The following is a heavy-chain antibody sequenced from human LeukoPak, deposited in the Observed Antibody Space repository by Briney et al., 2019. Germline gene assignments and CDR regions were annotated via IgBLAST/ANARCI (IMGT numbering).Heavy chain of an antibody. Sequence: SQTLSLTCTVSGGSISSGSYYWSWIRQPAGKGLEWIGRIYTSGSTNYNPSLKSPVPIPEDTSKNHFSLKLSSVTAAAPAVYYCAIFGVRGVNDDYWGQGTLVTVSS. CDR1: GGSISSGSYY. CDR2: IYTSGST. J-gene: IGHJ4*02. V-gene: IGHV4-61*02. D-gene: IGHD3-10*01. CDR3: AIFGVRGVNDDY.